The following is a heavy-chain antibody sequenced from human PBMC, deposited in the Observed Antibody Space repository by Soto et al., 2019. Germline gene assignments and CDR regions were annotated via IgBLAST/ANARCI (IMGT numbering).Heavy chain of an antibody. J-gene: IGHJ6*02. CDR2: IWYDGSDK. D-gene: IGHD2-2*02. Sequence: GGSLRVSCAASGFTFSSYVMHWVRQSPGKGLEWVAVIWYDGSDKYYADSVKGRFTISRDNSKNTLYLQMSSLRAEDTAVYYCARERVDIVVVPAAISYYYYGMDVWGQGTTVTVSS. CDR3: ARERVDIVVVPAAISYYYYGMDV. CDR1: GFTFSSYV. V-gene: IGHV3-33*08.